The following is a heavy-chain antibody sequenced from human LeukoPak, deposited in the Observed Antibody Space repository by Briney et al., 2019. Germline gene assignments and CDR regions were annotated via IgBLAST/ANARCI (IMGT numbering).Heavy chain of an antibody. CDR2: IYSGGRT. CDR1: GFTVSSSY. D-gene: IGHD2-21*02. V-gene: IGHV3-53*01. Sequence: PGGSLRLSCAASGFTVSSSYMSWVCQAPGKGLEWVSVIYSGGRTYYADSVKGRFTISRDNSKNTLYLQMNSLRAEDTAVYYCAGTTCGGDCYSEYWGQGTQVTVSS. J-gene: IGHJ4*02. CDR3: AGTTCGGDCYSEY.